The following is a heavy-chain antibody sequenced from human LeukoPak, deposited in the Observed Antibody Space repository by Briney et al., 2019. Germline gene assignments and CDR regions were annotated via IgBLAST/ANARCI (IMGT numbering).Heavy chain of an antibody. CDR1: GGSISSSSYY. J-gene: IGHJ4*02. CDR2: IYYSGST. D-gene: IGHD2-2*01. Sequence: SETLSLTCTVSGGSISSSSYYWGWLRQPPGKGLEWIGSIYYSGSTYYNPSLKSRVTISVDTSKNQFSLKLSSVTAADTAVYYCARGEYQLLYFDYWGQGTLVTVSS. V-gene: IGHV4-39*01. CDR3: ARGEYQLLYFDY.